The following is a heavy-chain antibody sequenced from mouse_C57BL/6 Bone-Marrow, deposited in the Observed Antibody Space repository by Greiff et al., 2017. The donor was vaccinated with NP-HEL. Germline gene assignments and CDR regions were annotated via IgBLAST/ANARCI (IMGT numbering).Heavy chain of an antibody. V-gene: IGHV5-17*01. CDR2: ISSGSSTI. D-gene: IGHD5-1*01. CDR3: ARNLPHWYFDV. J-gene: IGHJ1*03. CDR1: GFTFSDYG. Sequence: DVHLVESGGGLVKPGGSLKLSCAASGFTFSDYGMHWVRQAPEKGLEWVAYISSGSSTIYYADTVKGRFTISRDNAKNTLFLQMTSLRSEDTAMYYCARNLPHWYFDVWGTGTTVTVSS.